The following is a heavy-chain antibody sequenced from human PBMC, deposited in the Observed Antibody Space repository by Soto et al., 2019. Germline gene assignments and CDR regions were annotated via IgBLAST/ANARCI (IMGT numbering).Heavy chain of an antibody. V-gene: IGHV3-23*03. J-gene: IGHJ4*02. CDR1: GFTFT. CDR2: ILSDYNT. CDR3: ARRTNGYFGY. D-gene: IGHD2-8*01. Sequence: EVQLLQYGGGSAQPGGSLTLSCAASGFTFTMTWVRQAPGQVLECISVILSDYNTFYAGSVGGRFTISRDNSKNTIYLEMNSLRAEDTAIYYCARRTNGYFGYWGQGALVTVSS.